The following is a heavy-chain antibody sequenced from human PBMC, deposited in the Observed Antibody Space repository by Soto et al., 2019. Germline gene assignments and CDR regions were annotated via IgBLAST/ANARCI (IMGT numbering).Heavy chain of an antibody. D-gene: IGHD2-15*01. CDR1: GYTFASYG. V-gene: IGHV1-18*01. CDR2: ISAYNGNT. J-gene: IGHJ3*02. Sequence: GASVKVSCKASGYTFASYGISWVRQAPGQGLEWMGWISAYNGNTNYAQKLQGRVTMTTDTSTGTAYMELRSLRSDGTAVYYCARDLRRTPDAFDIWGQGTMVTVSS. CDR3: ARDLRRTPDAFDI.